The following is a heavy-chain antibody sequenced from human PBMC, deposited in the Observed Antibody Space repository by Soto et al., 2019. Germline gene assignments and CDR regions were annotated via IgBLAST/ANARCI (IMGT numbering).Heavy chain of an antibody. V-gene: IGHV4-30-2*01. CDR2: IYHSGSI. CDR1: GGSISSGTYS. CDR3: ARASGYCSGGSCFPFDY. Sequence: SETLSLTCAVSGGSISSGTYSWNWIRQPPGKGLEWIGYIYHSGSIYYNPSLKSRVTISLDRSKNPFSLNLSSVTAADTAVYYCARASGYCSGGSCFPFDYWGRGTLVTVSS. D-gene: IGHD2-15*01. J-gene: IGHJ4*02.